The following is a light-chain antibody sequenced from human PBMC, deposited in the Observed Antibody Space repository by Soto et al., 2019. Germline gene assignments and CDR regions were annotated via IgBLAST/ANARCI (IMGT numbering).Light chain of an antibody. CDR3: QQYNSYSRT. Sequence: DIQMTQSPSTLSASVGDRVPITCRASQSISSWLAWYQQKPGKAPKLLIYDASSLESGVPSRFSGSGSGTEFTLTISSLQPDDFATYYCQQYNSYSRTFGQGTKVDI. CDR2: DAS. V-gene: IGKV1-5*01. CDR1: QSISSW. J-gene: IGKJ1*01.